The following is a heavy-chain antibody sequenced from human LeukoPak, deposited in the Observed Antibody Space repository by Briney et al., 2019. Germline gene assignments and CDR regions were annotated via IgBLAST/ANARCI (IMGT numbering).Heavy chain of an antibody. J-gene: IGHJ6*03. CDR2: FHYSGST. CDR3: ARTAARYYMDV. Sequence: SETLSLTCTVSGGSISSYYWSWIRQPPAKGLEWIGYFHYSGSTNYNPSLKSRVTISVDTSKNQFSLKLSSVTAADTAVYYCARTAARYYMDVWGKGTTVTVSS. D-gene: IGHD6-6*01. CDR1: GGSISSYY. V-gene: IGHV4-59*01.